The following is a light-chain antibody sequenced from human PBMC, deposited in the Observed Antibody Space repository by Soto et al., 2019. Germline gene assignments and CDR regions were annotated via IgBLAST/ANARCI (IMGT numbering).Light chain of an antibody. CDR1: SSNIGAGYD. V-gene: IGLV1-40*01. Sequence: QPVLTQPPSVSGAPGQRVTISCTGSSSNIGAGYDVHWYQQLPGTAPKLLIYGNSNRPSGVPDRFSGSKSGTSASLAITGLQAEDEADYYCQSYDSSRSWVFGGGTKLTVL. CDR2: GNS. J-gene: IGLJ3*02. CDR3: QSYDSSRSWV.